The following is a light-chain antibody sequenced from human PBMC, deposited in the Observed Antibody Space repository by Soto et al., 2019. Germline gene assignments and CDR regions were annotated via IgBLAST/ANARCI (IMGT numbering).Light chain of an antibody. CDR1: SSDVGGYNY. CDR2: DVT. Sequence: QSALTQPASVSGSPGQSITISCAGTSSDVGGYNYVSWYQHHPGKAPKLMIYDVTNRPSGVSNRFSGSKSGNTASLTISGLQAEDEADYYCRSYTSSSTWVFGGGTQLTVL. CDR3: RSYTSSSTWV. J-gene: IGLJ3*02. V-gene: IGLV2-14*03.